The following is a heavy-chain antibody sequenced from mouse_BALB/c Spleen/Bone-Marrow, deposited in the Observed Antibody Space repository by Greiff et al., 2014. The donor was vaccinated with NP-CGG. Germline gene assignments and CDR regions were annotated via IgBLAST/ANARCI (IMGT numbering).Heavy chain of an antibody. J-gene: IGHJ4*01. CDR2: ISSGSSTI. V-gene: IGHV5-17*02. CDR1: GFTFSSFG. Sequence: EVQLVESGGGLVQPGGSRKLSCAASGFTFSSFGMHWVRQAPEKGLEWVAYISSGSSTIYYADTVKGRFTISRDNPKNTLFLQMTSLRSEDTAMSYCTRKGAFITHYYAMDYWGQGTSVTVSS. D-gene: IGHD1-1*01. CDR3: TRKGAFITHYYAMDY.